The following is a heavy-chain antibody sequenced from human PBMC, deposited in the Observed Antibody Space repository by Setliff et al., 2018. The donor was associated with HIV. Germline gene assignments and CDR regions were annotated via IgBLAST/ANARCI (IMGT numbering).Heavy chain of an antibody. CDR3: AKGDSFVFSYVYPDY. D-gene: IGHD3-22*01. J-gene: IGHJ4*02. CDR1: GFTFSSYS. V-gene: IGHV3-21*01. CDR2: ISSTSYYI. Sequence: PGESLKISCTASGFTFSSYSMNWVRQAPGKGLEWVSSISSTSYYIYYADSVKGRFTISRDNAKTSLYLQMNSLRAEDTAVYYCAKGDSFVFSYVYPDYWGPGTLVTAPQ.